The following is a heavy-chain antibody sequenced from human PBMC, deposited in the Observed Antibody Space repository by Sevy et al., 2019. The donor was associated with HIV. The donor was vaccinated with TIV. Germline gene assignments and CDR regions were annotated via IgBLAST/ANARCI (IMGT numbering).Heavy chain of an antibody. J-gene: IGHJ4*02. Sequence: GGSLRVSCAASGFTFREAWMSWVRQAPGKGLEWVGRIKSKTDAATRDFAAPVRGRFSISRDDSANTVYLVMNNLKPEDTGVYYCAAGTGSSDFDYWGQGTLVTVSS. CDR3: AAGTGSSDFDY. D-gene: IGHD1-26*01. CDR1: GFTFREAW. V-gene: IGHV3-15*01. CDR2: IKSKTDAATR.